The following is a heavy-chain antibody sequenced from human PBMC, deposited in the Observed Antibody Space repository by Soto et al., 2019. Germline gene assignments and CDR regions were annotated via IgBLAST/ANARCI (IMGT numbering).Heavy chain of an antibody. D-gene: IGHD5-18*01. CDR1: GDSVSGNSVS. Sequence: PSQTLSLTCAITGDSVSGNSVSWNWIRQSPSSGLEWLGRTYYRAKWNYDYAVSVKSRITVHPDTSKNQFSLQLESVTPEDTAIYYCARARGSGYGYNDYWGQGILVTVS. CDR3: ARARGSGYGYNDY. J-gene: IGHJ4*02. V-gene: IGHV6-1*01. CDR2: TYYRAKWNY.